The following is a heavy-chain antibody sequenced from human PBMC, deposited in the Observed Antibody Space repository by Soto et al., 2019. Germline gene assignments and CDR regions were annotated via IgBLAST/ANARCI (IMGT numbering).Heavy chain of an antibody. CDR3: ARAATTFGVVTKIDF. J-gene: IGHJ4*02. CDR2: ISAYSGNT. Sequence: QVNLVQSGPEVKKPGASVRVSCRASGYSFTDYGVSWVRQAPGQGLEWMGWISAYSGNTHYAQKFQDRVTMTTDASTTTAYMELRSLTSGDTAVYYCARAATTFGVVTKIDFWGQGALVTVSS. V-gene: IGHV1-18*04. D-gene: IGHD3-3*01. CDR1: GYSFTDYG.